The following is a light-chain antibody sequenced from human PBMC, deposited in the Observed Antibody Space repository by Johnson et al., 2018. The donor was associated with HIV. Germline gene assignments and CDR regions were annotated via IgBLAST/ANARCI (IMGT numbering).Light chain of an antibody. Sequence: QSVLTQPPSVSAAPGQKVTISCSGGTSNIGNNYVSWYQHLPGTAPKLLIYENNKRPSGIPDRFSGSKSGTSATLGITGLQTGDEADYYCGTWDSSLSAYVFGTGTEVTVL. CDR1: TSNIGNNY. CDR3: GTWDSSLSAYV. V-gene: IGLV1-51*02. J-gene: IGLJ1*01. CDR2: ENN.